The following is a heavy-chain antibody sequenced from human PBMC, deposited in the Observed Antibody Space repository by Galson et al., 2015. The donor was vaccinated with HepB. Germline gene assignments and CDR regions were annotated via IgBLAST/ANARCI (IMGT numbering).Heavy chain of an antibody. Sequence: SVKVSCKASGGTFSSYTISWVRQAPGQGLEWMGRIIPILGIANYAQKFQGRVTITADKSTSTAYMELSSLRPEDTAVYYCARVTDSSGGRGYWGQGTLVTVSS. CDR3: ARVTDSSGGRGY. D-gene: IGHD3-22*01. J-gene: IGHJ4*02. CDR1: GGTFSSYT. V-gene: IGHV1-69*02. CDR2: IIPILGIA.